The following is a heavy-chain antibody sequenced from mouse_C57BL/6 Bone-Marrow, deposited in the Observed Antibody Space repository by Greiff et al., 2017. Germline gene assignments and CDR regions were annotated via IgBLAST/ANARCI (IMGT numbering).Heavy chain of an antibody. CDR3: ASRGYYDLDY. J-gene: IGHJ2*01. CDR1: GYTFTDYY. D-gene: IGHD2-4*01. V-gene: IGHV1-19*01. Sequence: EVQLVESGPVLVKPGASVKMSCKASGYTFTDYYMNWVKQSHGKSLEWIGVINPYNGGTSYNQKFKSKATLTVDKSSSTAYMQLSSLTSEDSAVYYCASRGYYDLDYWGQGTTLTVSS. CDR2: INPYNGGT.